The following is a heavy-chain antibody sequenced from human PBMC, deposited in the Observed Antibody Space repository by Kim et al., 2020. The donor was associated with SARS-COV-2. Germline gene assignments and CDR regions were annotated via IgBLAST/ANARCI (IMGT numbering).Heavy chain of an antibody. Sequence: YADSVKGRFTISRDNSKNTLYLQMNSLRAEDTAVYYCARDRERFGDSVDYWGQGTLVTVSS. D-gene: IGHD3-10*01. J-gene: IGHJ4*02. CDR3: ARDRERFGDSVDY. V-gene: IGHV3-30*01.